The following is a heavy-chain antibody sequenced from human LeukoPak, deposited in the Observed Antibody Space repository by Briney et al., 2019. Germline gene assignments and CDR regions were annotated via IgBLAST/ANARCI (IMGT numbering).Heavy chain of an antibody. V-gene: IGHV3-48*03. J-gene: IGHJ3*02. D-gene: IGHD1-26*01. Sequence: PGGSLRLSCAAPGFTFSSYEMNWVRQAPGKGLEWVSYISSSGSTIYYADSVKGRFTISRDNAKNSLYLQMNSLRAEDTAVYYCARGWWDHPQGAFDIWGQGTMVTVSS. CDR2: ISSSGSTI. CDR3: ARGWWDHPQGAFDI. CDR1: GFTFSSYE.